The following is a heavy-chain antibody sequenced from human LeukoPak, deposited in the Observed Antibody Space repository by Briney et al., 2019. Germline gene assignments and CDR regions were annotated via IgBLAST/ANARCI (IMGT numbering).Heavy chain of an antibody. CDR3: ARDSYWDGSYGGNSGGY. V-gene: IGHV4-39*07. Sequence: PSQTLSLTCTVSGGSISSGSYYWGWIRQPPGKGLEWIGSIYYSGSTYYNPSLKSRVTISVDTSKNQFSLKLSSVTAADTAVYYCARDSYWDGSYGGNSGGYWGQGTLVIVSS. D-gene: IGHD4-23*01. CDR1: GGSISSGSYY. J-gene: IGHJ4*02. CDR2: IYYSGST.